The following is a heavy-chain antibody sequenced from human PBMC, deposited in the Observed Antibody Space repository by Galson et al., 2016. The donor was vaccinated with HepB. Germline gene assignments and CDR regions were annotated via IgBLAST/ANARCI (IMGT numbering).Heavy chain of an antibody. CDR2: IKKEGSEK. CDR1: GFTFSSYW. Sequence: SLRLSCAASGFTFSSYWMSWVRQAPGKGLEWVANIKKEGSEKYYVDSVKGRFTISRDNAENSLYLQMNSLRAEDTAVYYCATVSRSPWAFDIWGQGTRVTVSS. CDR3: ATVSRSPWAFDI. V-gene: IGHV3-7*01. J-gene: IGHJ3*02.